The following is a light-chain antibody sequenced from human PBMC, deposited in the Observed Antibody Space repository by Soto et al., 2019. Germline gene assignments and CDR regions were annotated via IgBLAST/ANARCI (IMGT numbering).Light chain of an antibody. CDR1: QSVSYTSNNKNY. V-gene: IGKV4-1*01. Sequence: DIVMTQSPDSLAVSLGERATINCKSSQSVSYTSNNKNYLAWYQQKPGQPPKLLIYWASTRESGVPDRFSGSGSGTDFTLTISSLQAADVAVYYCQQYYSTPLTFGGGTKVEIK. CDR3: QQYYSTPLT. J-gene: IGKJ4*01. CDR2: WAS.